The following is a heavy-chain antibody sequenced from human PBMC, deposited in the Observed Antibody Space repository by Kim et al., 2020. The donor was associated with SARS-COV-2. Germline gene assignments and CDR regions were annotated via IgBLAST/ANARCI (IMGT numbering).Heavy chain of an antibody. D-gene: IGHD1-26*01. CDR1: GGSISSSSYY. Sequence: SETLSLTCTVSGGSISSSSYYWGWIRQPPGKGLEWIGSIYYSGSTYYNPSLKGRVTISVDTSKNQFSLKLSSVTAADTAVYYCARLPARGGSFERIDHWGQGTLVTVSS. CDR3: ARLPARGGSFERIDH. J-gene: IGHJ4*02. CDR2: IYYSGST. V-gene: IGHV4-39*01.